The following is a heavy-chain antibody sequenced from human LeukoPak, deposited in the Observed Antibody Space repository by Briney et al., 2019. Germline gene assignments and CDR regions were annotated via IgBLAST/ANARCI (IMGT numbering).Heavy chain of an antibody. J-gene: IGHJ6*02. V-gene: IGHV4-59*01. CDR2: IYYSGST. D-gene: IGHD3-10*01. Sequence: SETLSLTCTVSGGSISSCYWSWIRQPPGKGLEWIGYIYYSGSTNYNPSLKSRVTISVDTSKNQFSLKLSSVTAADTAAYYCARDKRLVTMVRGVMDYYYYGMDVWGQGTTVTVSS. CDR3: ARDKRLVTMVRGVMDYYYYGMDV. CDR1: GGSISSCY.